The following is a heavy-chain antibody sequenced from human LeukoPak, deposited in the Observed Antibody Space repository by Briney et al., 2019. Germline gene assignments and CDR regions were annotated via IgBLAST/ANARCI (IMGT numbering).Heavy chain of an antibody. Sequence: ASVKVSCKASGYTFTSYDINWVRQATGQGLEWMGWMNPNSGNTGYAQKFQGRVTMTRNTSISTAYMELSSLRSEDTAVYYCARGTFSSGWVYYYYYVDVWGKGTTVTISS. V-gene: IGHV1-8*01. J-gene: IGHJ6*03. D-gene: IGHD6-19*01. CDR2: MNPNSGNT. CDR3: ARGTFSSGWVYYYYYVDV. CDR1: GYTFTSYD.